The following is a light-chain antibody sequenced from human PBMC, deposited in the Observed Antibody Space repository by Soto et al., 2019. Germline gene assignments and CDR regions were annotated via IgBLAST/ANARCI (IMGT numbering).Light chain of an antibody. CDR3: QQYGSAPRT. J-gene: IGKJ1*01. CDR2: GAS. CDR1: QSVSSGY. Sequence: ESGLTQSPGTLSLSPGEIATLSCRASQSVSSGYVAWYQQKPGQAPRLLIYGASSRATGIPDRFSGSGSGTAFTLTIIRLETEDFAVYYCQQYGSAPRTVGQGTKVEIK. V-gene: IGKV3-20*01.